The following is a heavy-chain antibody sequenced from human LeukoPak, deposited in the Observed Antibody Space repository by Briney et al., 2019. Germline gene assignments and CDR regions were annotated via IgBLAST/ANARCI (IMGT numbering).Heavy chain of an antibody. D-gene: IGHD5-24*01. CDR3: ARDRTLGEMASNWFDP. Sequence: PSETLSLTCTVSGYSISSGYYWGWIRQPPGKGLEWIGSIYHSGSTYYNPSLKSRVTISVDTSKNQFSLKLSSVTAADTAVYYCARDRTLGEMASNWFDPWGQGTLVTVSS. CDR1: GYSISSGYY. J-gene: IGHJ5*02. V-gene: IGHV4-38-2*02. CDR2: IYHSGST.